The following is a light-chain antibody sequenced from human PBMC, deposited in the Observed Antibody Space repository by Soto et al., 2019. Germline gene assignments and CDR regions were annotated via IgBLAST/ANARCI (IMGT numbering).Light chain of an antibody. CDR2: KAS. CDR3: QHYNSYSEA. J-gene: IGKJ1*01. Sequence: DIQMTQSPSTLSVSVGDRVTITFRASQTISSWLARYQQKPGKAPKLLIYKASTLKSGVPSRFSGSGSGTEFTLTISSLQPDDFATYYCQHYNSYSEAFGQGTKVDI. V-gene: IGKV1-5*03. CDR1: QTISSW.